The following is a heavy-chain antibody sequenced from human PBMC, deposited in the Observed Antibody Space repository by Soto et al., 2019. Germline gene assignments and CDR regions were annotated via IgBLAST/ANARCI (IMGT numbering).Heavy chain of an antibody. CDR1: GYSFTSYW. CDR3: ATSESSSAGYYYYYGMDV. D-gene: IGHD6-6*01. Sequence: LKISCKGSGYSFTSYWIGWVRQMPGKGLEWMGIIYPGDSDTRYSPSFQGQVTISADKSISTAYLQWSSLKASDTAMYYCATSESSSAGYYYYYGMDVWGQGTTVTVSS. V-gene: IGHV5-51*01. CDR2: IYPGDSDT. J-gene: IGHJ6*02.